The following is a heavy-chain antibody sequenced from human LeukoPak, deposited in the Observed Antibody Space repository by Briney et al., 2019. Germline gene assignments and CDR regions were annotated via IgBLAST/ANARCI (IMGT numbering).Heavy chain of an antibody. CDR3: ARHERGAWGFDY. V-gene: IGHV4-39*01. J-gene: IGHJ4*02. Sequence: SETLSLTCTVSGGSISSSSYYWGGIRQPPGKGLEWIGSIYYSGSTYYNPSLKSRVTISVDTSKNQFSLKLSSVTAADTAVYYCARHERGAWGFDYWGQGTLVTVSS. D-gene: IGHD7-27*01. CDR2: IYYSGST. CDR1: GGSISSSSYY.